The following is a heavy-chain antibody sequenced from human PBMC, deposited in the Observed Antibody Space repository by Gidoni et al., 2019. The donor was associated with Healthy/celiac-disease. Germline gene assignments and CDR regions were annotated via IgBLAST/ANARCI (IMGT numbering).Heavy chain of an antibody. CDR3: ARGSRDGYNPDWYFAL. CDR2: IYPGDSDT. Sequence: EVQRVQSGAEVKKPGESLKISCKGSGYSFTSYWIGWVRQMPGKGLEWMGSIYPGDSDTRYSPSFQGQVTSSADKSISTAYLQWSSLKASDTAMYYCARGSRDGYNPDWYFALWGRGTLVTVSS. CDR1: GYSFTSYW. D-gene: IGHD5-12*01. J-gene: IGHJ2*01. V-gene: IGHV5-51*03.